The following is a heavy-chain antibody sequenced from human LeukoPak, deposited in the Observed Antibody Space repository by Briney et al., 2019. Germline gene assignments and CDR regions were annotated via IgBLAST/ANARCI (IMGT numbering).Heavy chain of an antibody. CDR1: GYTFTGYY. D-gene: IGHD4-23*01. Sequence: ASVKVSCKASGYTFTGYYMHWVRQAPGQGLEWMGWINPNSGGTSYAQKFQGRVTMTRDTSISTAYMELSRLRSDDTAVYYCARVSTTVVTFDYFDYWGQGTLVTVSS. CDR3: ARVSTTVVTFDYFDY. J-gene: IGHJ4*02. CDR2: INPNSGGT. V-gene: IGHV1-2*02.